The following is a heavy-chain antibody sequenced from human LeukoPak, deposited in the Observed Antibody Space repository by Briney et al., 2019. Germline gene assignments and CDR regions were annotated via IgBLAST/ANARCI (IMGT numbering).Heavy chain of an antibody. D-gene: IGHD2-2*02. J-gene: IGHJ3*02. CDR2: ISAYNGNT. CDR1: GYTFTSYG. Sequence: ASVKVSCKASGYTFTSYGISWLRQAPGQGLEWMGWISAYNGNTNYAQKLQGRVTMTTDTSTSTAYMELRSLRSDDTAVHYCARTGPNGYCSSTSCYTPLDDAFDIWGQGTMVTVSS. CDR3: ARTGPNGYCSSTSCYTPLDDAFDI. V-gene: IGHV1-18*01.